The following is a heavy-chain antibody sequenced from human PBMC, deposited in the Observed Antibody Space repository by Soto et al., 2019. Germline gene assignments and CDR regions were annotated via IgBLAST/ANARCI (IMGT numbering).Heavy chain of an antibody. CDR1: GASITGSSY. V-gene: IGHV4-4*07. J-gene: IGHJ4*02. Sequence: SETLSLSCTVSGASITGSSYWSWIRQPAGMGLEWIGRFSLSGTTNYNPSLRSRVTMSADVSKNQFSLRLTSVTAADTALYYCARGMTPPGAPAWYYFDSWGQGTLVTVSS. CDR3: ARGMTPPGAPAWYYFDS. D-gene: IGHD2-8*02. CDR2: FSLSGTT.